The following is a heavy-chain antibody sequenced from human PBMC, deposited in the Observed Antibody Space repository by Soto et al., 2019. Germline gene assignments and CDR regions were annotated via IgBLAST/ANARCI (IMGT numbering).Heavy chain of an antibody. V-gene: IGHV3-15*01. CDR2: IKSKTDGGTT. Sequence: EVQLVESGGGLVKPGGSLRLSCAASGFTFSNAWMSWVRQAPGKGLEWVGRIKSKTDGGTTDYAAPVKGRFTISRDDSKNTLYLQMNSLKTEYTAVYYCTTVSGGNFFADYWGQGTLVTVSS. J-gene: IGHJ4*02. D-gene: IGHD2-21*02. CDR1: GFTFSNAW. CDR3: TTVSGGNFFADY.